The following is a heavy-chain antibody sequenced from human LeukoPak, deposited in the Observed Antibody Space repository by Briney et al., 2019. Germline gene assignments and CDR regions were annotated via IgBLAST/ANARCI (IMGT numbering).Heavy chain of an antibody. D-gene: IGHD2-2*01. V-gene: IGHV3-30*02. CDR3: AKDLRAVVIGSPLDY. CDR2: IRYDGSNK. CDR1: AFTFSSYG. Sequence: GGSLRLSCAASAFTFSSYGMHWVRQAPGKGLEWVAFIRYDGSNKYYADSVKGRFTISGDNSKNTLYLQMNSLRAEDTAMYYCAKDLRAVVIGSPLDYWGQGILVTVSS. J-gene: IGHJ4*02.